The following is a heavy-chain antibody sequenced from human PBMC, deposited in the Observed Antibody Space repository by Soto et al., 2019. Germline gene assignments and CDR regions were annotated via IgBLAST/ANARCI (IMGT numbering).Heavy chain of an antibody. Sequence: ESLTISCEGSGYSFSNYWIALVRQMPGKGLEWMGIIYPADSDTRYSPSFQGQVTISADKYINTAYLQWSSLKASDTATYYCARQFHDNSGGGYYYYGLDVWGQGTTVTVSS. CDR1: GYSFSNYW. J-gene: IGHJ6*02. D-gene: IGHD2-15*01. V-gene: IGHV5-51*01. CDR2: IYPADSDT. CDR3: ARQFHDNSGGGYYYYGLDV.